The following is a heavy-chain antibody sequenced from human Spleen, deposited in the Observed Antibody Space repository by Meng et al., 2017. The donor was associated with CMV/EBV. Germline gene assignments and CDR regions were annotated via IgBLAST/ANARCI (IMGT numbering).Heavy chain of an antibody. CDR2: IYYSGST. CDR3: ARGWSTVTNFDY. D-gene: IGHD4-11*01. CDR1: GGYISSGGYY. Sequence: CTVSGGYISSGGYYWSWIRQHPGKGLEWIGYIYYSGSTYYNPSLKSRVTTSVDTSKNKFSLKLSSVTAADTAVYYCARGWSTVTNFDYWGQGTLVTVSS. V-gene: IGHV4-31*03. J-gene: IGHJ4*02.